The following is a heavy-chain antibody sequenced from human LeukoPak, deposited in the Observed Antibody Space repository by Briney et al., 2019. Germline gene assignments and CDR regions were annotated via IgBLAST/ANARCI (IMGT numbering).Heavy chain of an antibody. CDR1: GYSFTSYY. CDR3: AREDGGSYLGGY. V-gene: IGHV1-46*01. D-gene: IGHD1-26*01. J-gene: IGHJ4*02. CDR2: INPSGGST. Sequence: ASVKVSCKASGYSFTSYYMHWVRQAPGQGLEWMGIINPSGGSTSYAQKFQGRVTMTRDTSTTTVYMELSSLRSEDTAVYYCAREDGGSYLGGYWGQGTLVTVSS.